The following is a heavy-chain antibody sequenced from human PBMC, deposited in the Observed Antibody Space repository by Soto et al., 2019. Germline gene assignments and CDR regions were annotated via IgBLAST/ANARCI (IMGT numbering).Heavy chain of an antibody. V-gene: IGHV1-18*01. CDR3: ARDLPTPQYSGYCSSTSCQATFGP. D-gene: IGHD2-2*01. CDR1: GYTFTSYG. Sequence: QVQLVQSGAEVKKPGASVKVSCKASGYTFTSYGISWVRQAPGQGLEWMGWISAYDGNTNYAQKLQGRVTMTTDTSPSTAYMELRGLRSDNTAVYYCARDLPTPQYSGYCSSTSCQATFGPWGQGTLVTVSS. J-gene: IGHJ5*02. CDR2: ISAYDGNT.